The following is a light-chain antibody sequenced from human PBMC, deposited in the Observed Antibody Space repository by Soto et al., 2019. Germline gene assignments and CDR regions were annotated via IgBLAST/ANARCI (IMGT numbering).Light chain of an antibody. J-gene: IGKJ4*01. CDR2: DAS. CDR1: QSISSW. Sequence: DIPLPQSPSTLSATAGDRVTIPCRASQSISSWLAWYQHKPGKAPKLLIYDASNLDSGVPSRFSGSGSGTEFTLTISSLQPDEFATYYCKMYNSLLTCGGGTK. V-gene: IGKV1-5*01. CDR3: KMYNSLLT.